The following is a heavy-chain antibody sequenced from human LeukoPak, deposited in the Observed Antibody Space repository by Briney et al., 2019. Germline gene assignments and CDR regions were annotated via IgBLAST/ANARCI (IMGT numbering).Heavy chain of an antibody. CDR3: AKANGALGYYAMDV. V-gene: IGHV3-30*18. CDR1: GFTFSSYG. CDR2: ISYDGSNK. Sequence: GGSLRLSCAASGFTFSSYGMHWVRQAPGKGLEWVAVISYDGSNKYYADSVKGRFTISRDNSKNTLYLQMNSLRAEDTAVYYCAKANGALGYYAMDVWGQGTTVTVSS. D-gene: IGHD7-27*01. J-gene: IGHJ6*02.